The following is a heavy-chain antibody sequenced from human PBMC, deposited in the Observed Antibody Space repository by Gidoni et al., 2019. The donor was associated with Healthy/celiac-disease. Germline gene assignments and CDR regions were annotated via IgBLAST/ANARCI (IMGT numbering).Heavy chain of an antibody. CDR3: ARQAGYCSSTSCYKGYYGMDV. Sequence: EVQLVQSGAEVKKPGEYLKISCTGSGYSFTSYWIGWVRHMPGKGLKWMGSIYPGDSDTRYSPAVQGQVTISAYKSISTAYLQWSSLKASDTAMYYCARQAGYCSSTSCYKGYYGMDVWSQGTTVTVSS. CDR1: GYSFTSYW. CDR2: IYPGDSDT. J-gene: IGHJ6*02. V-gene: IGHV5-51*01. D-gene: IGHD2-2*02.